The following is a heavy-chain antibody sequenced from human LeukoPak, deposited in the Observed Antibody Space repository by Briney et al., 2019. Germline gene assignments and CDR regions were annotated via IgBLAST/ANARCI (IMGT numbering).Heavy chain of an antibody. CDR1: GGSISSYY. J-gene: IGHJ4*02. CDR2: IYYSGST. D-gene: IGHD3-3*01. CDR3: ARERRFLEWLPEDYFDY. V-gene: IGHV4-59*01. Sequence: SETLSLTCTVSGGSISSYYWSWIRQPPGKGLEWIGYIYYSGSTNYNPSLKSRVTISVDTSENQFSLKLSSVTAADTAVYYCARERRFLEWLPEDYFDYWGQGTLVTVSS.